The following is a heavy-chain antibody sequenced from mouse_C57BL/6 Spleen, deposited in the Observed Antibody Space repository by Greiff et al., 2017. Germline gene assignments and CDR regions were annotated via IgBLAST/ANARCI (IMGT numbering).Heavy chain of an antibody. CDR3: AREGNYYGSSVDY. J-gene: IGHJ2*01. CDR2: IHPNSGST. CDR1: GYTFTSYW. Sequence: QVQLQQPGAELVKPGASVKLSCKASGYTFTSYWMHWVKQRPGQGLEWIGMIHPNSGSTNYNEKFKSKATLTVDKSSSTAYMQLSSLTSEDSAVYYCAREGNYYGSSVDYWGQGTTLTVSS. D-gene: IGHD1-1*01. V-gene: IGHV1-64*01.